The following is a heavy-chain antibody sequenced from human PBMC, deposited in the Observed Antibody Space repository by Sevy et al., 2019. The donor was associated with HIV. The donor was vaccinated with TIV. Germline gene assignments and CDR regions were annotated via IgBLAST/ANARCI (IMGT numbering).Heavy chain of an antibody. CDR2: IIPIFGTA. Sequence: ASVKVSCKASGGTFSSYAISWVRQAPGQGLEWMGGIIPIFGTANYAQKFQGRVTITADKSTSKAYMELSSLRSEDTAVYYCAREREVTIFAASNWFDPWGQGTLVTVSS. CDR1: GGTFSSYA. D-gene: IGHD3-3*01. CDR3: AREREVTIFAASNWFDP. J-gene: IGHJ5*02. V-gene: IGHV1-69*06.